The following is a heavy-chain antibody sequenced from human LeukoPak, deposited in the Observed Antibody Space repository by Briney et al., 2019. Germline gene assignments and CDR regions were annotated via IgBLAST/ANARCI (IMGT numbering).Heavy chain of an antibody. CDR1: GYRFTTDY. V-gene: IGHV5-51*01. CDR2: IYPDDSET. D-gene: IGHD3-22*01. CDR3: ARQAYGSHFDAFDI. Sequence: GESLKISCKASGYRFTTDYVGWVRQMPGKGLEWMGIIYPDDSETNYSPSFQGQVSMSVDKSITTAYLQWSSLKASDTAIYYCARQAYGSHFDAFDIWGQGTMVTVSS. J-gene: IGHJ3*02.